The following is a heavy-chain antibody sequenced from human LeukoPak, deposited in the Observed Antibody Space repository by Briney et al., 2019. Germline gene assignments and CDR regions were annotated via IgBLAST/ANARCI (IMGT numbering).Heavy chain of an antibody. J-gene: IGHJ5*02. D-gene: IGHD2-15*01. CDR3: ALPAHGGCYFVR. V-gene: IGHV3-21*01. CDR2: ISSSSSYI. CDR1: GFTFSSYS. Sequence: GGSLRLSCAASGFTFSSYSMNWVRQAPGKGLEWVSSISSSSSYIYYADSVKGRFTISRDNAKNSLYLQMNSLRAEDTAVYYCALPAHGGCYFVRWGQGTLVTVSS.